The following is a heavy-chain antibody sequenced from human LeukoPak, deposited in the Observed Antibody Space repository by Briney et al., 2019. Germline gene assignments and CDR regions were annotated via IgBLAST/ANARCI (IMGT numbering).Heavy chain of an antibody. Sequence: GGSLRLSCAASGFTFSSYAMSWVRQAPGKGLEWVSAISGSGGSTYYADSVKGRFTISRDNSKNTLYLQMNSLRAEDTAVYYCAKGGYDYVWGSYRYQAFDIWGQGTMVTVSS. CDR1: GFTFSSYA. J-gene: IGHJ3*02. D-gene: IGHD3-16*02. CDR2: ISGSGGST. V-gene: IGHV3-23*01. CDR3: AKGGYDYVWGSYRYQAFDI.